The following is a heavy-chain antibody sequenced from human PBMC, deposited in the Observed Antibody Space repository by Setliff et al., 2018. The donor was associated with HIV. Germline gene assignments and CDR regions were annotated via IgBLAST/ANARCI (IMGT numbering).Heavy chain of an antibody. V-gene: IGHV3-23*01. Sequence: PGGSLRLSCVASGFRFRTYAMSWVRQSQGKGLEWVSLISGDGGRATHYSDSVKGRFTISRDNSKNTLYLQMNSLRAEDTAVYYCAKDRYYYGTSGPYFDYWGQGTLVTVSS. CDR3: AKDRYYYGTSGPYFDY. CDR1: GFRFRTYA. D-gene: IGHD3-22*01. J-gene: IGHJ4*02. CDR2: ISGDGGRAT.